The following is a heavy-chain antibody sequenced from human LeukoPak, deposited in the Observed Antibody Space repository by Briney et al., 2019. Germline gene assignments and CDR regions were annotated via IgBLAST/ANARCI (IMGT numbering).Heavy chain of an antibody. CDR1: GFTFSSYG. CDR3: AKAPRSTTVTPDY. CDR2: ISYDGSDK. D-gene: IGHD4-17*01. V-gene: IGHV3-30*18. J-gene: IGHJ4*02. Sequence: GGSLRLSYAASGFTFSSYGMHWVRPAPGKVLEWVAVISYDGSDKYYADSVKGRFTISRDNSKNTLYLQVNSLRAEDTAVYYCAKAPRSTTVTPDYWGQGTLVTVSS.